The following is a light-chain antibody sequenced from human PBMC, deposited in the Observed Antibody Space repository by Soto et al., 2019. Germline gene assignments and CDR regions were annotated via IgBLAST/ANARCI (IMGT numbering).Light chain of an antibody. J-gene: IGLJ1*01. CDR2: DDS. CDR3: AAWDDSLNGSYV. V-gene: IGLV3-21*02. CDR1: NIGSKS. Sequence: SYELTQPPSVSVAPGQTARITCGGNNIGSKSVHWYQQKPGQAPVLVVYDDSDRPSGIPERFSGSNSGNTATLTISRVEAGDEADYYCAAWDDSLNGSYVFGTGTKVTVL.